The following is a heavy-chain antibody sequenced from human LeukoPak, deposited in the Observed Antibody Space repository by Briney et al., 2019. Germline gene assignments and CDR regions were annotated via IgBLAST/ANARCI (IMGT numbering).Heavy chain of an antibody. V-gene: IGHV4-39*01. CDR1: GGSISSSNYY. Sequence: SETLSLTCTVSGGSISSSNYYWGWIRQPPGKGLEWIGSIYYSGSTYYNPSLKSRVTISVDTSKNQFSLKLSSVTAADTAVYYCARRPDNWNYVRYFDYWGQGTLVTVSS. CDR3: ARRPDNWNYVRYFDY. D-gene: IGHD1-7*01. J-gene: IGHJ4*02. CDR2: IYYSGST.